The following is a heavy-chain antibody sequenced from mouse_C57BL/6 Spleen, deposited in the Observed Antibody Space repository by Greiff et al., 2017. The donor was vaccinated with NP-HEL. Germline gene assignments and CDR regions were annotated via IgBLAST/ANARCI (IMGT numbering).Heavy chain of an antibody. Sequence: VQVVESGPGLVAPSQSLSITCTVSGFSLTSYGVHWVRQPPGKGLEWLVVIWSDGSTTYNSALKSRLRISKDNSKSQVFLKMNSLQTDDTAMYYCARHGYYGSPFDYWGQGTTLTVSS. D-gene: IGHD1-1*01. J-gene: IGHJ2*01. CDR1: GFSLTSYG. V-gene: IGHV2-6-1*01. CDR2: IWSDGST. CDR3: ARHGYYGSPFDY.